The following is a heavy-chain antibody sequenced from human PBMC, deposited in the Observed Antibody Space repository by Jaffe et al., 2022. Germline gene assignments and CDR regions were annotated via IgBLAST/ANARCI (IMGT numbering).Heavy chain of an antibody. J-gene: IGHJ5*02. CDR1: GFTFSSYG. CDR2: IRYDGSNK. V-gene: IGHV3-30*02. CDR3: ANSTVAGPYNWFDP. D-gene: IGHD6-19*01. Sequence: QVQLVESGGGVVQPGGSLRLSCAASGFTFSSYGMHWVRQAPGKGLEWVAFIRYDGSNKYYADSVKGRFTISRDNSKNTLYLQMNSLRAEDTAVYYCANSTVAGPYNWFDPWGQGTLVTVSS.